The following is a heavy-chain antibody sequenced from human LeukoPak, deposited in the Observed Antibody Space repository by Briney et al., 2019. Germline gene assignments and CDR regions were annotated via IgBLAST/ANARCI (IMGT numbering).Heavy chain of an antibody. CDR3: AKDRGGGITGTPFDY. CDR2: ISYDGSNK. Sequence: SGGSLRLSCAASGFNFSSYGMHWVRQAPGKGLEWVAVISYDGSNKYYADSVKGRFTISRDNSKNTLYLQMNSLRAEDTAVYYCAKDRGGGITGTPFDYWGQGTLVTVSS. CDR1: GFNFSSYG. D-gene: IGHD1-7*01. V-gene: IGHV3-30*18. J-gene: IGHJ4*02.